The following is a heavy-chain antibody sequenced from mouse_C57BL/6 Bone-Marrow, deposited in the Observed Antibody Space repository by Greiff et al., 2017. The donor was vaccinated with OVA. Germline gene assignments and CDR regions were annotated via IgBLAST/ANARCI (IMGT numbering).Heavy chain of an antibody. D-gene: IGHD2-5*01. CDR3: ARSSNYLFDY. V-gene: IGHV1-82*01. CDR1: GYAFSSSW. Sequence: VQRVESGPELVKPGASVKISCKASGYAFSSSWMNWVKQRPGKGLEWIGRIYPGDGDTNYNGKFKGKATLTADKSSSTAYMQLSSLTSEDSAVYFCARSSNYLFDYWGQGTTLTVSS. J-gene: IGHJ2*01. CDR2: IYPGDGDT.